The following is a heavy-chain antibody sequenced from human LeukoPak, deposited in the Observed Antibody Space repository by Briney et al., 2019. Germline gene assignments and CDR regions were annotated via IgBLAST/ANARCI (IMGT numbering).Heavy chain of an antibody. J-gene: IGHJ4*02. CDR2: ISTNGSRT. Sequence: GGSLRLSCTASGLTLSNFAMHWVRQSPDKGLQYVSAISTNGSRTFYADSVKGRFIISRDNSKNTLHLQMGSLRGEDTAVYYCARDSFYTGYDRGFGYWGQGTLVTVSS. D-gene: IGHD5-12*01. V-gene: IGHV3-64*02. CDR1: GLTLSNFA. CDR3: ARDSFYTGYDRGFGY.